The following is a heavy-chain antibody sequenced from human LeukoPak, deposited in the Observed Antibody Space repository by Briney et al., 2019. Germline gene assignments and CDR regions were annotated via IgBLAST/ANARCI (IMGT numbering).Heavy chain of an antibody. CDR1: GDTFTSYA. CDR3: ARETVGITISGVGFDY. Sequence: GASVKVSCKASGDTFTSYAMNWVRQAPGQGLEWMGWIDTNTGDPTYAQGFTGRFVFSLDTSVSTAYLQISSLKAEDTAVYYCARETVGITISGVGFDYWGQGTLVTVSS. V-gene: IGHV7-4-1*02. CDR2: IDTNTGDP. D-gene: IGHD3-3*01. J-gene: IGHJ4*02.